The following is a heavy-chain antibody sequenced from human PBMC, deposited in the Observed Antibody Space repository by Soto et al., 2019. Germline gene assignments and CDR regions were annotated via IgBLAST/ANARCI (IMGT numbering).Heavy chain of an antibody. V-gene: IGHV4-59*01. Sequence: SETLSLTCTVSGGSISSYYCSWIRQPPGKGLEWIGYIYYSGSTNYNPSLKSRVTISVDTSKNQFSLKLSSVTAADTAVYYCARERKGTSLDYWGQGTLVTVSS. CDR1: GGSISSYY. J-gene: IGHJ4*02. CDR3: ARERKGTSLDY. CDR2: IYYSGST. D-gene: IGHD2-2*01.